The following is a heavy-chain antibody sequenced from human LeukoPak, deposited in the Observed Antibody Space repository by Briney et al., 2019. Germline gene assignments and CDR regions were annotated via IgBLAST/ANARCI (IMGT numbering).Heavy chain of an antibody. Sequence: GASVKVSCKASGYTFIGYYMHWVRQAPGQGLEWMGWINPNSGGTNYAQKFQGRVTMTRDTSISTAYMELSRLRSDDTAVYYCARSDLSDFWIGPDYYYGMDVWGQGTTVTVSS. CDR1: GYTFIGYY. CDR2: INPNSGGT. V-gene: IGHV1-2*02. CDR3: ARSDLSDFWIGPDYYYGMDV. D-gene: IGHD3-3*01. J-gene: IGHJ6*02.